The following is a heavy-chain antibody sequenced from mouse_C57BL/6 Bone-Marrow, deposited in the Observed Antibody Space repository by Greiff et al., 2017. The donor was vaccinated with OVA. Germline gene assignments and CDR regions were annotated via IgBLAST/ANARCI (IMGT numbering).Heavy chain of an antibody. D-gene: IGHD2-2*01. J-gene: IGHJ3*01. Sequence: QVHVKQSGAELVKPGASVKMSCKASGYTFTTYPIEWMKQNHGKSLEWIGNFHPYNDDTKYNEKFKGKATLTVEKSSSTVYLELSRLTSDDSAVYYCARRDYGYDRGFAYWGQGTLVTVSA. CDR3: ARRDYGYDRGFAY. CDR1: GYTFTTYP. CDR2: FHPYNDDT. V-gene: IGHV1-47*01.